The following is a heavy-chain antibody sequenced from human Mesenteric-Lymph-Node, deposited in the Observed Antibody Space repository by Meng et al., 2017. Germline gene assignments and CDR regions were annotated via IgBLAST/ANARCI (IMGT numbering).Heavy chain of an antibody. Sequence: QVQLQESGPRLVKPSQTLSLPCTVSGGSINNNDYFWSWVRQPSGEGLEWIGYIYHTGTTYYNPSLKSRVAISVDPSKNHFFLNLTSVTVADTAVYYCARVDQWLPPDYFFDFWGQGALVTVSS. V-gene: IGHV4-30-4*01. CDR3: ARVDQWLPPDYFFDF. CDR2: IYHTGTT. D-gene: IGHD5-12*01. J-gene: IGHJ4*02. CDR1: GGSINNNDYF.